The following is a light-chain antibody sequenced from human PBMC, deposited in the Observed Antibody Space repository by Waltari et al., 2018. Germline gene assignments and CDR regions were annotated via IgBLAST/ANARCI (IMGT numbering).Light chain of an antibody. CDR2: GAS. CDR3: QHYNNWPYT. CDR1: QSVSSN. V-gene: IGKV3D-15*01. J-gene: IGKJ2*01. Sequence: EIVMTQSPAPLSVSPGERATLSCRASQSVSSNLAWYQQKPGQAPSLLIYGASTRATGIPDRFSGSGSGTEFTLTISRLQAEDFAVYYCQHYNNWPYTFGQGTKLEIK.